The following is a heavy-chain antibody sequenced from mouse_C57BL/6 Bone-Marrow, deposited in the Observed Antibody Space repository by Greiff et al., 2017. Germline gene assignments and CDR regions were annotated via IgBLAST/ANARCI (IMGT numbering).Heavy chain of an antibody. CDR1: GFTFSSYG. J-gene: IGHJ3*01. D-gene: IGHD2-5*01. CDR3: ARQETYYSNYGAY. V-gene: IGHV5-6*01. Sequence: VKLVESGGDLVMPGGSLKLSCAASGFTFSSYGMSWVRQTPDKKLEWVATISSGGSYTYYPDSVKGRFTISRDNAKNTMYLQMSSLKSEDTAMYYCARQETYYSNYGAYWGQGTLVTVSA. CDR2: ISSGGSYT.